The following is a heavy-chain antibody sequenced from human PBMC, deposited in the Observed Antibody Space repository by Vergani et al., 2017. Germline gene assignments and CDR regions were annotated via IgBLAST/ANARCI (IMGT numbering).Heavy chain of an antibody. CDR1: GFTFSDYG. CDR3: ARDLVGTKHFDY. D-gene: IGHD1-7*01. J-gene: IGHJ4*02. Sequence: VQLVESGGGVVQPGRSLRLSCAASGFTFSDYGMHWVRQAPGKGLEWVAYIKQNGVEKYYVDSVKGRFTISRDNAKNSLYLQMNSLGVEDTAVYYCARDLVGTKHFDYWGQGTQVTVSS. V-gene: IGHV3-7*01. CDR2: IKQNGVEK.